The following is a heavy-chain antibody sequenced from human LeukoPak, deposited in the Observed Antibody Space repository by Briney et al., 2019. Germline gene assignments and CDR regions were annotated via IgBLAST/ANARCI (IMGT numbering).Heavy chain of an antibody. CDR2: ISYDGSNK. CDR1: GSTFSSYA. V-gene: IGHV3-30-3*01. Sequence: PGGSLRLSCAASGSTFSSYAMHWVRQAPGKGLEWVAVISYDGSNKYYADSVKGRFTISRDNSKNTLYLQMNSLRAEDTAVYYCARWYGAFDYWGQGTLVTVSS. D-gene: IGHD1-14*01. J-gene: IGHJ4*02. CDR3: ARWYGAFDY.